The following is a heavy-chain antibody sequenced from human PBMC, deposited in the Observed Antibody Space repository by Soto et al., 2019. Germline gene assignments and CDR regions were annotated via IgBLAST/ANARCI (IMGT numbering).Heavy chain of an antibody. CDR2: IYHSGST. J-gene: IGHJ4*02. CDR3: ARENNVLPGGYFDY. V-gene: IGHV4-30-2*01. Sequence: PSETLCLTCAVSGGSIISCGYSWSWIRQPPGKGLEWIGYIYHSGSTYYNPSLKSRVTISVDRSKNQFSLKLSSVTAADTAVYYCARENNVLPGGYFDYWGQGTLVTVPS. D-gene: IGHD3-10*01. CDR1: GGSIISCGYS.